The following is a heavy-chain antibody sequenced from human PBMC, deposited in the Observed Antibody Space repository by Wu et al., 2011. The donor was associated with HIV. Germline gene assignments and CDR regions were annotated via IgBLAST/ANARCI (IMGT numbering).Heavy chain of an antibody. Sequence: QVQLVQSGAEVKKPGASVKVPCKVSGYTLTELSMHWVRQAPGKGLEWMGGFDPEDRETFYAQRFQGRVTMTADTSTDTAYMDLSSLRSEDTALYYCATEYPRVKGTGFLSGYSSTTIFDFWGQGTLVTVSS. D-gene: IGHD3-3*01. J-gene: IGHJ4*02. CDR2: FDPEDRET. V-gene: IGHV1-24*01. CDR1: GYTLTELS. CDR3: ATEYPRVKGTGFLSGYSSTTIFDF.